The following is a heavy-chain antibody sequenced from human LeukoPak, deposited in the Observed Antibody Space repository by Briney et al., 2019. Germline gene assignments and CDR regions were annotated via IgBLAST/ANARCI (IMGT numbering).Heavy chain of an antibody. CDR2: ISWNSGSI. CDR3: ARESPTRGARKTHAFDI. Sequence: PGGSLRLSCAASGFTFDDYAMHWVRQAPGKGLEWVSGISWNSGSIGYADSVKGRFTISRDNAKNSLYLQMNSLRAEDTAVYYCARESPTRGARKTHAFDIWGQGTMVTVSS. D-gene: IGHD4/OR15-4a*01. V-gene: IGHV3-9*01. CDR1: GFTFDDYA. J-gene: IGHJ3*02.